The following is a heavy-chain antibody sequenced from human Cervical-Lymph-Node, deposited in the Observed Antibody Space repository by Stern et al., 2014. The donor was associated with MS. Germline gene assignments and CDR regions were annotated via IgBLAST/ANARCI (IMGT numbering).Heavy chain of an antibody. CDR1: GGSMNNQY. CDR3: ASGDVYKYGAWAFNT. J-gene: IGHJ3*02. D-gene: IGHD5-24*01. CDR2: IYDSGIT. V-gene: IGHV4-59*11. Sequence: VQLLESGPGLVKPSETLSLTCTVSGGSMNNQYWSWIRQPPGKGLEWIGYIYDSGITNYNPSLKSRVTLSVDTSKNQFSLRLTSMTAADTAVYYCASGDVYKYGAWAFNTWGQGTMVTVSS.